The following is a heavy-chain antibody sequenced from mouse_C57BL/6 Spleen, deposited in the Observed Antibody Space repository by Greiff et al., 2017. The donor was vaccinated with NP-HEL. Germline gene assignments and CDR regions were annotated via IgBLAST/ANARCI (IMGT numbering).Heavy chain of an antibody. V-gene: IGHV1-26*01. CDR1: GYTFTDYY. Sequence: VQLQQSGPELVKPGASVKISCKASGYTFTDYYMNWVKQSHGKSLEWIGDINPNNGGTSYNQKFKGKATLTVDKSSSTAYMELRSLTSEDSAVYYCARYYGSSWDYWGQGTTLTVSS. CDR3: ARYYGSSWDY. J-gene: IGHJ2*01. CDR2: INPNNGGT. D-gene: IGHD1-1*01.